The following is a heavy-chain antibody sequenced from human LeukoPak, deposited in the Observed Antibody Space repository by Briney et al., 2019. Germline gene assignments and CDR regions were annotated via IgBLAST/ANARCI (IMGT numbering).Heavy chain of an antibody. CDR3: ARGKRSSGYYYAPYYFDY. CDR2: INYSGST. V-gene: IGHV4-30-4*01. J-gene: IGHJ4*02. Sequence: SETLSLTCTVSGGSINSGDYSWSWIRQPPGKGLEWIGNINYSGSTYYNPSLKSRVTISVDMSKNQFSLRLTSVTAADTAVYYCARGKRSSGYYYAPYYFDYWGQGTLVTVSS. D-gene: IGHD3-22*01. CDR1: GGSINSGDYS.